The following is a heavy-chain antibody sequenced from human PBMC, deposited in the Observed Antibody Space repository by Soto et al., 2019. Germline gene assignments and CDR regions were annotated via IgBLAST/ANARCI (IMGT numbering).Heavy chain of an antibody. J-gene: IGHJ5*02. V-gene: IGHV3-48*03. Sequence: GGSLRLSCAAAGFTFSSYGMNWVRQAPGKGLEWVSYISSSGSTIYYADSVKGRFTISRDNAKNSLYLQMNSLRAEDTAVYYCARDEGYCSSTSCYPNWFDPWGQGTLVTVSS. D-gene: IGHD2-2*01. CDR3: ARDEGYCSSTSCYPNWFDP. CDR2: ISSSGSTI. CDR1: GFTFSSYG.